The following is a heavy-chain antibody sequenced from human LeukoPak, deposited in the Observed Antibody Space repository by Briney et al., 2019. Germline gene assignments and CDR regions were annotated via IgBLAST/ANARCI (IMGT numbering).Heavy chain of an antibody. D-gene: IGHD5-18*01. Sequence: ASVTVSCTVSGYTLTELSMHWVRQAPGKGLEWMGGFDPEDGETIYAQKFQGRVTMTEDTSTDTAYMELSSLRSEDTAVYYCATVRRAVDTAMVWHNWFDPWGQGTLVTVSS. CDR1: GYTLTELS. V-gene: IGHV1-24*01. J-gene: IGHJ5*02. CDR2: FDPEDGET. CDR3: ATVRRAVDTAMVWHNWFDP.